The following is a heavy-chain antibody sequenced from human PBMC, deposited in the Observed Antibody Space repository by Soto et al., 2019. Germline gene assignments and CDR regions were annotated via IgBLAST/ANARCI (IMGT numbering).Heavy chain of an antibody. CDR1: GFTFSSYA. V-gene: IGHV3-23*01. Sequence: GGSLRLSCAASGFTFSSYAMSWVRQAPGKGLEWVSAISGSGGSTYYADSVKGRFTISRDNSKNTMYLQMNSLSAEDKAVYYCAKDRSTGRELERTFDYWGQGTLVTVSS. CDR3: AKDRSTGRELERTFDY. J-gene: IGHJ4*02. CDR2: ISGSGGST. D-gene: IGHD1-26*01.